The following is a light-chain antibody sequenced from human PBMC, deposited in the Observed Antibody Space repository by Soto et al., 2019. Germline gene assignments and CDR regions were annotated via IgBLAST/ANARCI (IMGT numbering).Light chain of an antibody. CDR1: SSDIGRYNR. V-gene: IGLV2-18*02. J-gene: IGLJ2*01. CDR2: EVN. Sequence: QSALTQRPSVSGSPGQSVTISCTGTSSDIGRYNRVSWYQQPPGAAPKLIIYEVNNRPSGVPDRFSGSKSGNTASLTISGLQAEDEADYFCSSSTTRSTVVFGGGTKLTVL. CDR3: SSSTTRSTVV.